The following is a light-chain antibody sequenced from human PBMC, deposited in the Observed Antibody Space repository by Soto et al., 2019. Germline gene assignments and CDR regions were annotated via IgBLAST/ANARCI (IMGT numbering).Light chain of an antibody. J-gene: IGLJ3*02. V-gene: IGLV1-44*01. CDR2: SNN. Sequence: QSLLTQPPSASGTPGQRVTISCSGTSSNFELNSVRWYQHFPGTAPKLVMYSNNQRPSGVPDRFSGSKSGTSASLAISGLQSEDEADYYCSSWDDRLTGWVFGGGTKVTVL. CDR1: SSNFELNS. CDR3: SSWDDRLTGWV.